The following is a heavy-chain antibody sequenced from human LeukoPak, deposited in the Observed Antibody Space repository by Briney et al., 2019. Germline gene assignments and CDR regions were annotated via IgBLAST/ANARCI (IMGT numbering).Heavy chain of an antibody. CDR3: ARDVIPTVVTPGFDY. D-gene: IGHD4-23*01. CDR1: GFTFNSYS. J-gene: IGHJ4*02. V-gene: IGHV3-21*01. Sequence: PGGSLRLSCAASGFTFNSYSMNWVRQAPGKGLEWVSSISSSSSYIYYADSVKGRFTISRDNAKNSLYLQMNSLRAEDTAVYYCARDVIPTVVTPGFDYWGQGTLVTVSS. CDR2: ISSSSSYI.